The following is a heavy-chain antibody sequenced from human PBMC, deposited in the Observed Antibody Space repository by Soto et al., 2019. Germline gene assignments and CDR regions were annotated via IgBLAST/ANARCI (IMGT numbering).Heavy chain of an antibody. Sequence: EVPLVESGGGLVQPGESLRLSCAASGFTVSSNYMSWVRQAPGKGLEWVSIIYSGGSTYYADSVKGRFTISRDNSKNTLYLQMNSLRAEDTAVYYCARESIVGATNTFDHWGQGTLVTVSS. J-gene: IGHJ4*02. CDR3: ARESIVGATNTFDH. CDR1: GFTVSSNY. D-gene: IGHD1-26*01. V-gene: IGHV3-66*01. CDR2: IYSGGST.